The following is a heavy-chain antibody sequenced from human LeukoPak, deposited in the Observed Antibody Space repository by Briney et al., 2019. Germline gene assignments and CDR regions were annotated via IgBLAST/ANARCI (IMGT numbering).Heavy chain of an antibody. Sequence: GGSLRLSCAATGFTFNHYGMHWVRQAPGKGLEWVAVIWSDGTNRYYSASVKGRFTISRADSRKTVYLQMTSLRPEDTGMYYCARDAQRGFDYSNSLRYWGQGTPVTVST. CDR2: IWSDGTNR. D-gene: IGHD4-11*01. V-gene: IGHV3-33*01. CDR1: GFTFNHYG. J-gene: IGHJ4*02. CDR3: ARDAQRGFDYSNSLRY.